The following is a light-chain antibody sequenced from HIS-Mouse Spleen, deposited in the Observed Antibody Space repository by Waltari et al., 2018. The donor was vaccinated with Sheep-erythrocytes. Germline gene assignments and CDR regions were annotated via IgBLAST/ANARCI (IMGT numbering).Light chain of an antibody. CDR3: CSYAGSYNHV. J-gene: IGLJ1*01. Sequence: QSALTQPRSVSGSPGQSVTISCTGTSSDVGGYNYVSWYQQHPGKAPKLRIYDVSRRPSGVPARFSGTQSGNAASLTISGLQAEDDADYYCCSYAGSYNHVFATGTKVTVL. CDR1: SSDVGGYNY. CDR2: DVS. V-gene: IGLV2-11*01.